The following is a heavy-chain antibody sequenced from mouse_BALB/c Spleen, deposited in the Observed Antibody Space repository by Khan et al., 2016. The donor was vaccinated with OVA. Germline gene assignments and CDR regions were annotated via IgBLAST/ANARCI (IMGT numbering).Heavy chain of an antibody. V-gene: IGHV9-4*02. D-gene: IGHD2-14*01. CDR1: GYTFTTAG. CDR3: GGGGAAYYRNDGGAMEY. Sequence: QIQLVQSGPELEKPGETVRISCKASGYTFTTAGIQWVQKMPGKGLKWIGWINTHSGVPKYAEDFKGRFAFSLEISVNTAYLQITNLKNEDTATYFCGGGGAAYYRNDGGAMEYWGQGTSVTISS. J-gene: IGHJ4*01. CDR2: INTHSGVP.